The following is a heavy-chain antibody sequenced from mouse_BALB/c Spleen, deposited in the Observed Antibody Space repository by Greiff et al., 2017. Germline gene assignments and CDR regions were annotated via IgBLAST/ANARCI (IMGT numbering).Heavy chain of an antibody. CDR3: TRLAYYGNYGFAY. D-gene: IGHD2-10*01. CDR2: IRLKSNNYAT. Sequence: EVMLVESGGGLVQPGGSMKLSCVASGFTFTNYWMNWVRQSPEKGLEWVAEIRLKSNNYATNYTETVKGRFTISRDDSKSSVYLQMNNLRAKDTGIYYCTRLAYYGNYGFAYWGQGTLVTVSA. V-gene: IGHV6-6*02. CDR1: GFTFTNYW. J-gene: IGHJ3*01.